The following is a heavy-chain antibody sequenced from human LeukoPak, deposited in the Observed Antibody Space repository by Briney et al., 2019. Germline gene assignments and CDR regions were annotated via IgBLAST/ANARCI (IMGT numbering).Heavy chain of an antibody. V-gene: IGHV1-69*06. Sequence: SVKVSCKASGGSFSTFSINWVRQAPGQGLEWMGRVIPAFGTADYSQKFQGRVTFTADMSTAAAYMDLRSLRSDDTALYYCATQGIGLAGCYFDSWGQGTRVTVSS. J-gene: IGHJ4*02. D-gene: IGHD6-13*01. CDR2: VIPAFGTA. CDR1: GGSFSTFS. CDR3: ATQGIGLAGCYFDS.